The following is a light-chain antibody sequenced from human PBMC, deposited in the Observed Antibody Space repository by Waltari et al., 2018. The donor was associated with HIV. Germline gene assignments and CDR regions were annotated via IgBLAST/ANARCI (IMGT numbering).Light chain of an antibody. CDR1: TSDVGGYNS. J-gene: IGLJ3*02. Sequence: HSALTQPRSVSGSPGQSVTMSCPGSTSDVGGYNSVSCYQQHPGHALIPLIYDVGVRPSGVADRFSGSKSGSEASLTISGLQAEDEAYYYCCSYAGPYNLVLFGGGTKLTVL. CDR2: DVG. V-gene: IGLV2-11*01. CDR3: CSYAGPYNLVL.